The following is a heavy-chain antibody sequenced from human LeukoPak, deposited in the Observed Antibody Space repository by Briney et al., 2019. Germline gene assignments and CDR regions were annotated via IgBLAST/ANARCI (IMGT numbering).Heavy chain of an antibody. CDR2: IIPIFGTA. Sequence: SVKVSCKASGGTFSSYAISWVRQAPGQGLEWMGGIIPIFGTANYAQKFQGRVTITTDESTSTAYMELSSLRSEDTAVYYCASNYYDSSGYYCGWGQGTLVTVSS. CDR1: GGTFSSYA. V-gene: IGHV1-69*05. J-gene: IGHJ4*02. CDR3: ASNYYDSSGYYCG. D-gene: IGHD3-22*01.